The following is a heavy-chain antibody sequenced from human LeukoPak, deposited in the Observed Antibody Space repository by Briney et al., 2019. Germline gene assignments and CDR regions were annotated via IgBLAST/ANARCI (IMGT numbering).Heavy chain of an antibody. Sequence: PSETLSLTCSVSGASISTSSYYWGWIRQSPGKGLEWIGSIYYSGTTYYNSSLRSRVIISLDTSKNQFSLRLTSVTAADTAVYYCARHGTRYYYYYMDVWGKGTTVTISS. D-gene: IGHD6-13*01. CDR3: ARHGTRYYYYYMDV. CDR2: IYYSGTT. CDR1: GASISTSSYY. V-gene: IGHV4-39*01. J-gene: IGHJ6*03.